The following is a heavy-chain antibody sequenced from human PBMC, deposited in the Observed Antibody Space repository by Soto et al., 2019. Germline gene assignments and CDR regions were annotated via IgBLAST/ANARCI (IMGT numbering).Heavy chain of an antibody. V-gene: IGHV4-31*03. CDR3: ARSGDYYYDSSGSQAFDI. Sequence: PSETLSLTCTVSGGSVSSGSYYWSWIRQHPGKGLEWIGYIYYSGSTYYNPSLKSRVTISVDTSKNQFSLKLSSVTAADTAVYYCARSGDYYYDSSGSQAFDIWGQGTMVTVSS. CDR1: GGSVSSGSYY. D-gene: IGHD3-22*01. J-gene: IGHJ3*02. CDR2: IYYSGST.